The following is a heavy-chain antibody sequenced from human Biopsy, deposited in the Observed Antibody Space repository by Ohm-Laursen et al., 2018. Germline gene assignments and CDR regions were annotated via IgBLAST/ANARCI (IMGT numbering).Heavy chain of an antibody. D-gene: IGHD3-22*01. J-gene: IGHJ2*01. V-gene: IGHV4-59*01. Sequence: SETLSLTCPVSGDSISSYYWSWIRQPPGKGLEWIGYVYYIGSTDYNPSLQSRVTISVDTSKNHFSLRLRSVTPADTAIYYCARDRGYYSDRTVPGYFDLWGRGTLVTVSS. CDR1: GDSISSYY. CDR2: VYYIGST. CDR3: ARDRGYYSDRTVPGYFDL.